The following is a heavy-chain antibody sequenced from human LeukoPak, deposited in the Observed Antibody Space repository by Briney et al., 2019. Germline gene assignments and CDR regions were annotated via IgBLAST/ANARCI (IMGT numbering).Heavy chain of an antibody. CDR2: ISAYNGNT. CDR1: GYTFTSYG. V-gene: IGHV1-18*01. Sequence: ASVKVSCKASGYTFTSYGISWVRQAPGQGLEWMGWISAYNGNTNYAQKLQGRVTMTTGTSTSTAYMELRSLRSDDTAVYYCARDQRPTMRYSSSDGGEFDPWGQGTLVTVSS. D-gene: IGHD6-13*01. J-gene: IGHJ5*02. CDR3: ARDQRPTMRYSSSDGGEFDP.